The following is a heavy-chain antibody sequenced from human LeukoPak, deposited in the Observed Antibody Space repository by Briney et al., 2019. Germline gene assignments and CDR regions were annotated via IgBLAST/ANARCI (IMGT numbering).Heavy chain of an antibody. J-gene: IGHJ5*02. CDR1: GFTFSDYY. D-gene: IGHD5-12*01. Sequence: PGVSLTLSCSASGFTFSDYYTSCIPHTPRKGPEWVSYISSSSSYTKYADSVKGRFTIYRDNAKNSLYLQMNRLRAEETAVYYCARATDKIVATMNVWFDPWGQGTLVTVSS. CDR3: ARATDKIVATMNVWFDP. CDR2: ISSSSSYT. V-gene: IGHV3-11*05.